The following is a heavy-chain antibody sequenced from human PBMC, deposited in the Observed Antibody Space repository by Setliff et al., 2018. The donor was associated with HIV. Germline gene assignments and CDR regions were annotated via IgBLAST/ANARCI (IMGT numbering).Heavy chain of an antibody. V-gene: IGHV1-46*01. Sequence: ASVKVSCKASGYTFTSYYVHWVRQAPGQGLEWMGILNPSGDSTAYAHQFQGRVTMTRDTSVSTAYMELSRLKSDDTAVFYCARGVKGIATTGKYYFDYWGQGTLVTVSS. D-gene: IGHD6-13*01. CDR1: GYTFTSYY. CDR2: LNPSGDST. J-gene: IGHJ4*02. CDR3: ARGVKGIATTGKYYFDY.